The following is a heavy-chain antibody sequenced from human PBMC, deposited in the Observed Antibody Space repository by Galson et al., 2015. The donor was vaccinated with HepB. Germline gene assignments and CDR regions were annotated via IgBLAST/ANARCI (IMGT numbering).Heavy chain of an antibody. V-gene: IGHV3-30*03. J-gene: IGHJ4*02. D-gene: IGHD2-2*02. CDR1: GFTFTTCG. Sequence: SLRLSCATSGFTFTTCGMHWVRQTPGKGPEWVAFISYDGTKKYHADFVKGRFIISRDSSKNTLYLQMNSLRAEDTAVYYCARDYRRYCGSSSCYTVLDWGRGTLVTVSS. CDR3: ARDYRRYCGSSSCYTVLD. CDR2: ISYDGTKK.